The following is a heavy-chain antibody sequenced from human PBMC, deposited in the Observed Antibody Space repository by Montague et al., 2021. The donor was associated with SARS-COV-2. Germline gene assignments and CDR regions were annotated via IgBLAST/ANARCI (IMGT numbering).Heavy chain of an antibody. Sequence: SLRLSCAVSGFTLRSYGTTLFRQAPGKGLEWVSAISGSGSSTYYPDSVKGRFTISRDRSRNTLYLQMNSLRVEDTAVYYCASRPGEPYYYDYWGPGALVTVSS. J-gene: IGHJ4*02. CDR3: ASRPGEPYYYDY. D-gene: IGHD1-14*01. CDR2: ISGSGSST. V-gene: IGHV3-23*01. CDR1: GFTLRSYG.